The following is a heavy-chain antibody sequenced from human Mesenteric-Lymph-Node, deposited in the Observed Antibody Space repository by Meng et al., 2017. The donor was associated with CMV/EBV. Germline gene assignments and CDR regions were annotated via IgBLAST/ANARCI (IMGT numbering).Heavy chain of an antibody. CDR1: GFTFSNAW. V-gene: IGHV3-15*01. J-gene: IGHJ6*02. CDR2: IKSKTDGGTT. Sequence: GGSLRLSCAASGFTFSNAWMSWVRQAPGKGLEWVGRIKSKTDGGTTDYAAPVKGRFTISRDDSKNTLYLQMNSLKTEDTDVYYCTTLLHCSSTSCYRWGYGMDVWGQGTTVTVSS. CDR3: TTLLHCSSTSCYRWGYGMDV. D-gene: IGHD2-2*02.